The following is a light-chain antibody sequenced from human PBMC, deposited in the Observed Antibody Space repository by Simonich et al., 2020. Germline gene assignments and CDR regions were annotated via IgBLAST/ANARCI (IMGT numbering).Light chain of an antibody. Sequence: EIVMTQSPATLSVSPGERATLSCRASQSVSSNLAWYQQKPGQAPRLRSYGASTRATGIPARFSGSGSGTEFTLTISSMQSEDFAVYYCQQYNNWSWTFGQGTKVEIK. V-gene: IGKV3-15*01. CDR1: QSVSSN. CDR3: QQYNNWSWT. CDR2: GAS. J-gene: IGKJ1*01.